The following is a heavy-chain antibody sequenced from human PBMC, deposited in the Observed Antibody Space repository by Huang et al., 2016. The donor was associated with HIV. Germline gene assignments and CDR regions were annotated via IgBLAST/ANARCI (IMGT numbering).Heavy chain of an antibody. CDR3: AREYYYDNSGYYFDY. J-gene: IGHJ4*02. Sequence: QVQLVQSGAEVKKPGSSVKVSCKASGGTFTTYTITWVRQAPGHGLEWMGGIIPVFGTPNYAQKFQGRVTITADESTSTACMEMSSLRSEDTAVHYCAREYYYDNSGYYFDYWGQGTLVTVSS. V-gene: IGHV1-69*13. CDR2: IIPVFGTP. D-gene: IGHD3-22*01. CDR1: GGTFTTYT.